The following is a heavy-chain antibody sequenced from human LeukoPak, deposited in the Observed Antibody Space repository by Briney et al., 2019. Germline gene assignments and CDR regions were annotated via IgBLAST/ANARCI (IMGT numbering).Heavy chain of an antibody. V-gene: IGHV4-4*02. Sequence: SGTLSLTCAVSGGSISSSNWWSWVRQPPGKGLEWIGEIYHSGSTNYNPSLKSRVTISVDKSKNQFSLKLSSVTAADTAVYYCAREAEYSSSWYSDYWGQGTLVTVSS. D-gene: IGHD6-13*01. J-gene: IGHJ4*02. CDR2: IYHSGST. CDR3: AREAEYSSSWYSDY. CDR1: GGSISSSNW.